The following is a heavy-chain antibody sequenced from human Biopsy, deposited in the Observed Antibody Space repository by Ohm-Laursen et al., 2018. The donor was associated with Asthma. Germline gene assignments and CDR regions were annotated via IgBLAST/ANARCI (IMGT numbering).Heavy chain of an antibody. CDR3: AKITTDRQKANNWFDP. J-gene: IGHJ5*02. V-gene: IGHV3-23*01. Sequence: SLRLSCAASGFSFSNYGMHWVRQAQGKGLEWVSSISASGVRTFYADSVKGRFTVSRDSSRNTLYLQLSTLRVEDTAVYFCAKITTDRQKANNWFDPWGQGTLVTVSS. D-gene: IGHD3-22*01. CDR2: ISASGVRT. CDR1: GFSFSNYG.